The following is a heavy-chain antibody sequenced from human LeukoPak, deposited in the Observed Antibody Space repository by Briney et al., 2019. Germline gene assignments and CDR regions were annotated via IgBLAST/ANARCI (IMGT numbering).Heavy chain of an antibody. Sequence: SETLSLTCTVSGSSLIRDCYWGWVRQPPGKGLEWIGNIYHSGNTYYNPSLKSRVTISLDTSKGQFSLRLNSVTAADTAVYYCARVVSGWYHVHYWGQGSLVTVSP. CDR2: IYHSGNT. CDR3: ARVVSGWYHVHY. J-gene: IGHJ4*02. CDR1: GSSLIRDCY. D-gene: IGHD6-19*01. V-gene: IGHV4-38-2*02.